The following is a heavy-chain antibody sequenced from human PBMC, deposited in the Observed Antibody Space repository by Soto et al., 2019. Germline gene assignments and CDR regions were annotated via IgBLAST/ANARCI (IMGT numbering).Heavy chain of an antibody. CDR2: ITIYNGYT. V-gene: IGHV1-18*01. Sequence: QVQLEQSGPEVMKPGASVKVSCKTSGYEFSDYSINWVRQAPGQGLEWMGWITIYNGYTKYADNFQARTTXSXPXXTNKVYRELRTLRSDDTAVYYCARGKRSDLSYGESWGQGTLVTVSS. CDR3: ARGKRSDLSYGES. CDR1: GYEFSDYS. J-gene: IGHJ4*02. D-gene: IGHD4-17*01.